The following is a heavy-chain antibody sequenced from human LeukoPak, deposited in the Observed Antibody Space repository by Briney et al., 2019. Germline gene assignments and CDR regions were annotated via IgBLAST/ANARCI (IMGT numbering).Heavy chain of an antibody. J-gene: IGHJ4*02. D-gene: IGHD2-2*01. V-gene: IGHV4-39*01. CDR2: MYYSGST. CDR3: ATTPSSSTWPRVIDY. Sequence: PSETLSLTCTVSGGSISSTSSYYWGWIRQPPGKGLEWIGSMYYSGSTYYSPSLKSRLTISLDTSKNQFSLTLTSVTAADTAVYYCATTPSSSTWPRVIDYWGQGTLVTVSS. CDR1: GGSISSTSSYY.